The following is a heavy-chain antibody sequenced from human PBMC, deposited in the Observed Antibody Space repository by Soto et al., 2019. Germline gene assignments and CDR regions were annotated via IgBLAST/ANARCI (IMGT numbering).Heavy chain of an antibody. CDR2: IYNSGST. CDR3: ARGIAGAASGRAFDI. D-gene: IGHD1-26*01. V-gene: IGHV4-59*01. CDR1: CGYISNDY. Sequence: SETLSLTCTVSCGYISNDYWSWIRQPPGKELEWIGYIYNSGSTNYNPSLKSRVTISVDTSKNQFSLRLSSVTSADTAVYYCARGIAGAASGRAFDIWGQGTMVTVSS. J-gene: IGHJ3*02.